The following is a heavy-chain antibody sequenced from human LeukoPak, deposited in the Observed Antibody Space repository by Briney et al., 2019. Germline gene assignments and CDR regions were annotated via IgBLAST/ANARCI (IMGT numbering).Heavy chain of an antibody. D-gene: IGHD6-19*01. CDR3: AYLKEGSSGWYSYSAFDY. Sequence: SETLSLTCTVSGGSISSGGYYWSWIRQHPGKGLEWIGYIYYSGSTYHNPSLKSRVTISVDTSRNQFSLKLSSVTAADTAVYYCAYLKEGSSGWYSYSAFDYWGQGTLVTVSS. CDR2: IYYSGST. CDR1: GGSISSGGYY. J-gene: IGHJ4*02. V-gene: IGHV4-31*03.